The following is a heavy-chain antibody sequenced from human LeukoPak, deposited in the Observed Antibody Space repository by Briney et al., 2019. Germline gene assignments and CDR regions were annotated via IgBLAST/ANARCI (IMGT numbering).Heavy chain of an antibody. V-gene: IGHV1-69*05. D-gene: IGHD2-15*01. Sequence: SVKVSCKASGGTFSSYAISWVRQAPGQGLEWMGRIIPIFGTANYAQKFQGRVTITTDESTSTAYMELSSLRSEDTAVYYCARENRSGGSCYSDASYGFDYWGQGTLVTVSS. J-gene: IGHJ4*02. CDR2: IIPIFGTA. CDR3: ARENRSGGSCYSDASYGFDY. CDR1: GGTFSSYA.